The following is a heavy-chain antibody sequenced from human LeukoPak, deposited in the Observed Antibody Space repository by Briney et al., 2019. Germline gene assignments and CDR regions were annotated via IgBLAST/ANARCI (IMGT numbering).Heavy chain of an antibody. Sequence: SETLSLTCTISGGSISNYWWSWIRQPPGKGLEWIGHVFDSGGTNYNPSLKSRVTISVDTSKKQFSLRLSSVTAADTAVYYCARGYSSSWNYFDYWGLGTLVTVSS. D-gene: IGHD6-13*01. J-gene: IGHJ4*02. V-gene: IGHV4-59*01. CDR1: GGSISNYW. CDR2: VFDSGGT. CDR3: ARGYSSSWNYFDY.